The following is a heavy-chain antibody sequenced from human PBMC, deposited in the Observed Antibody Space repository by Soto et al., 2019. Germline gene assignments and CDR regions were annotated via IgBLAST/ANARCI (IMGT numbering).Heavy chain of an antibody. D-gene: IGHD3-10*01. CDR1: GFTFSSYW. J-gene: IGHJ6*04. CDR3: ARAPPVARGNGMDV. Sequence: EVQLVESGGGLVQPGGSLRLSCAASGFTFSSYWMSWVRQAPGKGLEWVANMKQDGVEKYYVDSVKGRFTISRDNAKNALYGLLPGMRAEDTAMYYCARAPPVARGNGMDVWGEGTTVTVSP. V-gene: IGHV3-7*03. CDR2: MKQDGVEK.